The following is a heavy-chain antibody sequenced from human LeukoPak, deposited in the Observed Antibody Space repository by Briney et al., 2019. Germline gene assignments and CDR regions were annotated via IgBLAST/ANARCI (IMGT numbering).Heavy chain of an antibody. V-gene: IGHV4-39*01. CDR1: GGSISSSSDY. J-gene: IGHJ4*02. CDR2: IYSSGST. Sequence: SETLSLTCTVSGGSISSSSDYWGWIRQPPGQGLEWIGTIYSSGSTYYNPSLKSRVTISVDTSKNQFSLKLSSVTAADTAVYYCARYVLSVAGTSLWGQGTLVTDSS. CDR3: ARYVLSVAGTSL. D-gene: IGHD6-19*01.